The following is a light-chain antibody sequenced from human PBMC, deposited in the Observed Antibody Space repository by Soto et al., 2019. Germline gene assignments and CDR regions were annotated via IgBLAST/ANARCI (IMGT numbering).Light chain of an antibody. CDR2: SVS. CDR1: SSDIGTYNH. CDR3: ISYTVSRSYV. Sequence: QSALTQPASVSGSPGQSITISCSGTSSDIGTYNHVAWFQQFPGKTPKLVIYSVSDRPSGVSYRFSGSKSGSTASLTISGLQADDEADYYCISYTVSRSYVFGTGTKVTV. V-gene: IGLV2-14*01. J-gene: IGLJ1*01.